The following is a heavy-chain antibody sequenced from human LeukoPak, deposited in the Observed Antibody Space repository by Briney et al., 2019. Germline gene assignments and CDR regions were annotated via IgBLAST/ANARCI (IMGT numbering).Heavy chain of an antibody. D-gene: IGHD3-22*01. CDR3: ARQGLYDSSGYYKRDAFDI. V-gene: IGHV4-38-2*01. CDR1: GYSISSDYY. Sequence: PETLSLTCAVSGYSISSDYYWGWIRQPPGKGLEWIGSFYHSGSTYYNPSLKSRVTILVDTSKNQFSLKLSSVTAADTALYCCARQGLYDSSGYYKRDAFDIWGQGTMVTVSS. CDR2: FYHSGST. J-gene: IGHJ3*02.